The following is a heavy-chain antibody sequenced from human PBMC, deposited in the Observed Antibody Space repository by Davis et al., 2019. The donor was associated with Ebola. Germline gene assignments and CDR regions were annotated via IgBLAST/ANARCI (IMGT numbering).Heavy chain of an antibody. CDR3: ARGAGYSSSWQDY. V-gene: IGHV3-33*01. Sequence: GESLKISCAASGFTFSSYGMHWVRQAPGKGLEWVAVIWYDGSNKYYADSVKGRFTISRDNSKNTLYLQMNSLRAEDTAVYYCARGAGYSSSWQDYWGQGTLVTASS. D-gene: IGHD6-13*01. J-gene: IGHJ4*02. CDR1: GFTFSSYG. CDR2: IWYDGSNK.